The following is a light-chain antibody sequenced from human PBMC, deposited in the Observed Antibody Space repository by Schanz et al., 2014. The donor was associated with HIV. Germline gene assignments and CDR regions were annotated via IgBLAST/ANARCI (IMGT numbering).Light chain of an antibody. J-gene: IGKJ1*01. Sequence: IQLTQSPSSLSASVGDRVTITCRASQGISSYLAWYQQKPGKAPKLLIYKASSLESGVPSRFSGSGSGTEFTLTISSLQPDDVATYYCQQYYSSSWTFGQGTKVEI. V-gene: IGKV1-5*03. CDR1: QGISSY. CDR3: QQYYSSSWT. CDR2: KAS.